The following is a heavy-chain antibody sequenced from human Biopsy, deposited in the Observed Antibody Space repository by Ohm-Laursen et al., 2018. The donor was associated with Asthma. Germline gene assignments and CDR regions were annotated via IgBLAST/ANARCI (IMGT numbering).Heavy chain of an antibody. CDR2: INAGNGNT. J-gene: IGHJ3*01. D-gene: IGHD3-9*01. CDR1: GYTFINYA. Sequence: ASSVKVSCKASGYTFINYAIHWVRQAPGQRLEWMGWINAGNGNTKYSQKFQGRVTITRDTSASTAYTDLSSLRSEDTAMYYCARTYYDFLTGQVNDAFALWGQGTMVTVSS. CDR3: ARTYYDFLTGQVNDAFAL. V-gene: IGHV1-3*01.